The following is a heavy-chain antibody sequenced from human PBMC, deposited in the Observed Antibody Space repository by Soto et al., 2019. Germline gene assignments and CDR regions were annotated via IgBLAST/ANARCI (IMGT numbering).Heavy chain of an antibody. CDR1: GFTVSSHI. CDR3: VRGDYGRSGVDY. CDR2: IYTGDNT. D-gene: IGHD4-17*01. J-gene: IGHJ4*02. Sequence: EVQLVETGGGLIQPGASLRLSCAASGFTVSSHIMSWVRQAPGKGLEWVSVIYTGDNTYYADSVKGRFTISRDNSKNTLYLQMNSLRAEDTAVYYCVRGDYGRSGVDYWGQGTLVTVSS. V-gene: IGHV3-53*02.